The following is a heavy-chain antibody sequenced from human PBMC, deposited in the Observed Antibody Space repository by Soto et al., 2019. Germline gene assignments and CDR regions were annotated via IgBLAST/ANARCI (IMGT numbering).Heavy chain of an antibody. J-gene: IGHJ4*02. V-gene: IGHV4-38-2*02. CDR2: IYHSGST. D-gene: IGHD2-2*01. CDR3: ARGPIVVVPAAISGHFDY. Sequence: SETLSLTCTVSGYSISSGYYWGWIRQPPGKGLEWIGSIYHSGSTYYNPSLKSRVTISVDPSKNQFSLKLSSVTAADTAVYYCARGPIVVVPAAISGHFDYWGQGTLVTVSS. CDR1: GYSISSGYY.